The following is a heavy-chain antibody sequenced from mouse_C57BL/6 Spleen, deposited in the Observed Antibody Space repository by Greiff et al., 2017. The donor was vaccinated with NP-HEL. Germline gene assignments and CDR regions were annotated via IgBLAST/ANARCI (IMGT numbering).Heavy chain of an antibody. V-gene: IGHV1-80*01. Sequence: VQLQQSGAELVKPGASVKISCKASGYAFSSYWMNWVKQRPGKGLEWIGQIYPGDGDTNYNGKFKGKATLTADKSSSTAYMQLSSLTSEDSAVYFCARKELGLYYAMDYWGQGTSVTVSS. J-gene: IGHJ4*01. CDR1: GYAFSSYW. CDR3: ARKELGLYYAMDY. CDR2: IYPGDGDT. D-gene: IGHD3-3*01.